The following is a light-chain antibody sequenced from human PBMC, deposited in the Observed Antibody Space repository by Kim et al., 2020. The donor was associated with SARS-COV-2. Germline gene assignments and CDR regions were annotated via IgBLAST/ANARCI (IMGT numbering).Light chain of an antibody. J-gene: IGKJ1*01. CDR3: HKCDRAPST. CDR1: HDIMNY. Sequence: VGDKVSTTCRGSHDIMNYLAWCQLKHGKAPTLLCYAVSALQPGVPYRFSGSVSGRDVTLSLTRLQPQDVAHYYCHKCDRAPSTFVEGSKVDIK. V-gene: IGKV1-27*01. CDR2: AVS.